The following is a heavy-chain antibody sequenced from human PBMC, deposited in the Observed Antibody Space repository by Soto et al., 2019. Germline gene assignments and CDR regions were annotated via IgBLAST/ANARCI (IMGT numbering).Heavy chain of an antibody. CDR3: ERLLWGRYLDY. D-gene: IGHD3-16*01. Sequence: SEALYLTCTVSGDSISSNTYYGCWIRLPPGKGREWIVNISFSVSTYYNPSLKSRVTISADTTKNQFSLKMTSVTAADTTFYYSERLLWGRYLDYWGQGILVTGSS. V-gene: IGHV4-39*01. J-gene: IGHJ4*02. CDR1: GDSISSNTYY. CDR2: ISFSVST.